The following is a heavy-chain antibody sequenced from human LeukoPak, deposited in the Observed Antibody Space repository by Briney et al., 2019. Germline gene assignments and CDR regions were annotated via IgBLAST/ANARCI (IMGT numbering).Heavy chain of an antibody. V-gene: IGHV3-21*04. Sequence: GGSLRLSCAASGFTFSSYSMNWVRQAPGKGLEWVSSISSSSSYIYYADSVKGRFTISRHNSKNTLYLQMNSLRAEDTAVYYCARANYDSSGFPYHFDYWGQGTLVTVSS. CDR2: ISSSSSYI. CDR3: ARANYDSSGFPYHFDY. J-gene: IGHJ4*02. D-gene: IGHD3-22*01. CDR1: GFTFSSYS.